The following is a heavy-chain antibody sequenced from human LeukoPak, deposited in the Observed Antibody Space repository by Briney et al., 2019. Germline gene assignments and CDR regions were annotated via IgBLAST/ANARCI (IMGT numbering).Heavy chain of an antibody. V-gene: IGHV3-7*03. J-gene: IGHJ4*02. CDR2: IKQDGSEK. CDR3: AREYSSGWYGDY. D-gene: IGHD6-19*01. CDR1: GCTFSSYW. Sequence: QPGGSLRLSCAASGCTFSSYWMSWVRQAQGTGLERVANIKQDGSEKYYVDSVKGRFTISRDNSKNSLYLQMNSLRAEDTAVYYCAREYSSGWYGDYWGQGTLVTVSS.